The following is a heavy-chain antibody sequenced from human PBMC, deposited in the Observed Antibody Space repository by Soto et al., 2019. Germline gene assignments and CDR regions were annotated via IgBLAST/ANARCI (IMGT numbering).Heavy chain of an antibody. Sequence: EVQLLESGGELVQPGGSLRLSCAASGFTFSSYAMSWVRQAPGKGLEWVSGIGGGGTDTYYAKSVRGRFTISRDNSDNTLYLQMTSLRADATAVYYCAKCWAIALAGHDSFGMDVWGQGTTVAVSS. CDR3: AKCWAIALAGHDSFGMDV. CDR1: GFTFSSYA. V-gene: IGHV3-23*01. CDR2: IGGGGTDT. D-gene: IGHD6-19*01. J-gene: IGHJ6*02.